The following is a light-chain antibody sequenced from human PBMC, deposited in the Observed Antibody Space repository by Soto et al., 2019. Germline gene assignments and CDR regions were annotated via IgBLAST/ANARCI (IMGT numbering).Light chain of an antibody. CDR1: SGHSSYA. Sequence: QAVLTQSPSASASLGASVKLTCTLSSGHSSYAIAWHQQQPEKGPRYLMKLNSDGSHSKGDGIPDRFSGSSSGAERYLTISSHQSEDEADYYCQTWGTGIHVVFGGGTKLTVL. CDR3: QTWGTGIHVV. J-gene: IGLJ2*01. V-gene: IGLV4-69*01. CDR2: LNSDGSH.